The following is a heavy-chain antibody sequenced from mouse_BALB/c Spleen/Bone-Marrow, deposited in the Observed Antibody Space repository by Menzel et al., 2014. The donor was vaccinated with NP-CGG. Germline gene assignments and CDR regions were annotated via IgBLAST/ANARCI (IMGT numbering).Heavy chain of an antibody. CDR3: ARYYGNYSGYFDV. V-gene: IGHV5-17*02. CDR1: GFTFSSFG. J-gene: IGHJ1*01. Sequence: EVKLVESGGGLVQPGGSRKLSCAASGFTFSSFGMHWVRQAPEKELEWVAYISSGSSTIYYADTVKGRFTISRDNPKNTLFLQMTSLRSEDTAMYYCARYYGNYSGYFDVWGAGTTVTVSS. D-gene: IGHD2-1*01. CDR2: ISSGSSTI.